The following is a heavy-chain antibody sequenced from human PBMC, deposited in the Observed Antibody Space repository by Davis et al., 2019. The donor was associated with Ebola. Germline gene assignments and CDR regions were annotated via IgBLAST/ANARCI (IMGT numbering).Heavy chain of an antibody. CDR3: ARDQATVTTSYFDY. V-gene: IGHV1-18*01. D-gene: IGHD4-11*01. CDR1: GGTFSSYA. Sequence: ASVKVSCKASGGTFSSYAISWVRQAPGQGLEWMGWISAYNGNTNYAQKLQGRVTMTTDTSTSTAYMELRSLRSDDTAVYYCARDQATVTTSYFDYWGQGTLVTVSS. CDR2: ISAYNGNT. J-gene: IGHJ4*02.